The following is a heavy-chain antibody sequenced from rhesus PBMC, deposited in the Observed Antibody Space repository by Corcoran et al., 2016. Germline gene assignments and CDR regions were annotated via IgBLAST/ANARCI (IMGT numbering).Heavy chain of an antibody. J-gene: IGHJ4*01. D-gene: IGHD6S26*01. CDR1: GGSISSNY. Sequence: QLQLQESGPGLMKPSETLSLTCAVSGGSISSNYWSWIRPPPGSGLEWIGRISGSGGSTDYNPSLKSRVTISTDTSKNQFSLKLSSVTAADTAVYYCSREGSGWSAAPDYWGQGVLVTVSS. CDR3: SREGSGWSAAPDY. V-gene: IGHV4-173*01. CDR2: ISGSGGST.